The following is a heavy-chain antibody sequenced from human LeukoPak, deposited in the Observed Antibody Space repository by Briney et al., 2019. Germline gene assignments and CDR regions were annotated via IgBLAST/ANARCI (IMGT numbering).Heavy chain of an antibody. D-gene: IGHD6-19*01. Sequence: SETLSLTCTVSGGSISSYYWSWIRQPPGKGLEWIGYIYYSGSTNYNPSLKSRVTISVDTSKNQFSLKLSSVTAADTAVYYCARDRGRGWDYYYGMDVWGQGTTVTVSS. CDR1: GGSISSYY. V-gene: IGHV4-59*01. CDR2: IYYSGST. J-gene: IGHJ6*02. CDR3: ARDRGRGWDYYYGMDV.